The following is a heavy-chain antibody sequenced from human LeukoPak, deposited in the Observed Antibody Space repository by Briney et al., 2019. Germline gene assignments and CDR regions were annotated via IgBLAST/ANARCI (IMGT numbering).Heavy chain of an antibody. V-gene: IGHV4-4*09. CDR3: AKRTYSNYWFDP. Sequence: SETLSLTCTVSGVSVSSYYWTWIRQPPGKGLEWIGYIYSSGSTKYNPSLKSRVAISVDTSKNQFSLKLSSVTAADTAVYYCAKRTYSNYWFDPWGQGTLVTVSS. CDR1: GVSVSSYY. CDR2: IYSSGST. D-gene: IGHD4-11*01. J-gene: IGHJ5*02.